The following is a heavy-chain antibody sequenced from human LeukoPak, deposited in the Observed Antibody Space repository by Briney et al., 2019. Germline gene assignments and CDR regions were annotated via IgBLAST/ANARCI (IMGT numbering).Heavy chain of an antibody. D-gene: IGHD6-19*01. Sequence: GGSLRLSCAASGFTFSSYWMSWVRQAPGKGLEWVASIKQDGSETYYVDSVKGRFTISRDNAKNLVYLQMNSLRAEDTAVYYCAKVIAVAGVFDYWGHGTLVTVSS. CDR1: GFTFSSYW. J-gene: IGHJ4*01. V-gene: IGHV3-7*01. CDR3: AKVIAVAGVFDY. CDR2: IKQDGSET.